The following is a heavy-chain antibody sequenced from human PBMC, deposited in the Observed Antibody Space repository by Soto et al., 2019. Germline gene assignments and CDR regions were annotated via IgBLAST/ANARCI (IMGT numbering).Heavy chain of an antibody. Sequence: ASVKVSCKAFGYTFTGYYMHWVRQAPGQGLEWMGWINPNSGGTNYAQKFQGWVTMTRDTSISTAYMELSSLRSEDTAVYYCARDRGDWSGYFFDAFDIWGQGTMVTVSS. D-gene: IGHD3-3*01. V-gene: IGHV1-2*04. CDR1: GYTFTGYY. CDR2: INPNSGGT. CDR3: ARDRGDWSGYFFDAFDI. J-gene: IGHJ3*02.